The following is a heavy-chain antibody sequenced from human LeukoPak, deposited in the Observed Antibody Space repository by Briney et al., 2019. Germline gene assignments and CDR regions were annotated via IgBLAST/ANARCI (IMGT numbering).Heavy chain of an antibody. Sequence: GGSLRLSCAASGFTFSSYGMSWVRQAPGKGLEWVSGISGSGGITYYADSVKGRFTISRDNSKNTLYLQMNSLRAEDTAVYSCAKNPGGYFDYWGQGTLVTVSS. CDR3: AKNPGGYFDY. CDR2: ISGSGGIT. D-gene: IGHD1-14*01. CDR1: GFTFSSYG. J-gene: IGHJ4*02. V-gene: IGHV3-23*01.